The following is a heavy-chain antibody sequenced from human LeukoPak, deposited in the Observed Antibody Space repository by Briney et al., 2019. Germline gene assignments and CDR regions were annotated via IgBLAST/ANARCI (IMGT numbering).Heavy chain of an antibody. J-gene: IGHJ3*02. CDR2: IYYSGST. Sequence: SETLSLTCTVSGGSISSSSYYWGWIRQPPGKGLEWIGSIYYSGSTYYNPSLKSRVTISVDTSMNQFSLKLSSVTAADTAVYYCARNMVRGVISPADAFDIWGQGTMVTVSS. CDR3: ARNMVRGVISPADAFDI. CDR1: GGSISSSSYY. D-gene: IGHD3-10*01. V-gene: IGHV4-39*07.